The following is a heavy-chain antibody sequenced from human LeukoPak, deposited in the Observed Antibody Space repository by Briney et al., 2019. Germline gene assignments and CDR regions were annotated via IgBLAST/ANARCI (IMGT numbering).Heavy chain of an antibody. D-gene: IGHD6-13*01. J-gene: IGHJ4*02. CDR1: GYTFTSYY. CDR3: ARDSRTGYSSSWFEFDY. CDR2: INPSGGST. V-gene: IGHV1-46*01. Sequence: ASVKVSCKASGYTFTSYYMHWVRQAPGQGLEWMGIINPSGGSTSYAQKFQGRVTMTRDMSTSTVYMELSSLRSDDTAVYYCARDSRTGYSSSWFEFDYWGQGTLVTVSS.